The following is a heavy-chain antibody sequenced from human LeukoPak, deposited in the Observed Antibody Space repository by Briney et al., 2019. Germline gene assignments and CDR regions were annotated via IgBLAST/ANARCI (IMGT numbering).Heavy chain of an antibody. D-gene: IGHD5-24*01. CDR1: GGSISSYY. J-gene: IGHJ4*02. Sequence: SETLSLTCAVSGGSISSYYWSWIRQPPGKGLEWIGYIYYSGSTNYNPSLKSRVTISADTSKNQFSLKLSSVTAADTAVYYCARADVYNYVDYWGQGTLVTVSS. V-gene: IGHV4-59*08. CDR2: IYYSGST. CDR3: ARADVYNYVDY.